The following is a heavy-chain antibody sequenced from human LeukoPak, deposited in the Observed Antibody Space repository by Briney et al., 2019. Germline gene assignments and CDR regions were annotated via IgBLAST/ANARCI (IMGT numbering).Heavy chain of an antibody. J-gene: IGHJ4*02. Sequence: GESLKISCKGSGYSFTSYWIGWVRQMPGKGLEWMGIIYPGDSDTRYSPSFQGQVTISADKSISTAYLQWSSLKASDTAMYYCARVKWNYYDSSGYYEFGYWGQGTLVTVSS. V-gene: IGHV5-51*01. CDR3: ARVKWNYYDSSGYYEFGY. D-gene: IGHD3-22*01. CDR1: GYSFTSYW. CDR2: IYPGDSDT.